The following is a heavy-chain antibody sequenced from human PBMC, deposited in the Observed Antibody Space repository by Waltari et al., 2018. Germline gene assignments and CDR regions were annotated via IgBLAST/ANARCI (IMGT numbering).Heavy chain of an antibody. Sequence: QVQLVESGGGVVQPGRSLRLSCAASGFTSSSHAMHWVRQAPGKGLEWVAVISYDGSNKYYADSVKGRFTISRDNSKNTLYLQMNSLRAEDTAVYYCARDFYGDYVPGPNWGQGTLVTVSS. CDR1: GFTSSSHA. V-gene: IGHV3-30*04. CDR2: ISYDGSNK. CDR3: ARDFYGDYVPGPN. J-gene: IGHJ4*02. D-gene: IGHD4-17*01.